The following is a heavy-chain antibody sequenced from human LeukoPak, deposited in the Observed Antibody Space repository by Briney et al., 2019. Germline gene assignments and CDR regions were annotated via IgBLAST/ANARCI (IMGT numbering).Heavy chain of an antibody. CDR2: ISDSGGRT. CDR3: AKSFHPMASSGYYSFDS. J-gene: IGHJ4*02. D-gene: IGHD3-22*01. V-gene: IGHV3-23*01. Sequence: PGGSLRLSCAASGFTFSSYAMTWVRQAPGEGLEWVSGISDSGGRTFYAASVKGRFTISRDNSENTLYLQMNSLRADDTALYSCAKSFHPMASSGYYSFDSWGRGTLVTVSS. CDR1: GFTFSSYA.